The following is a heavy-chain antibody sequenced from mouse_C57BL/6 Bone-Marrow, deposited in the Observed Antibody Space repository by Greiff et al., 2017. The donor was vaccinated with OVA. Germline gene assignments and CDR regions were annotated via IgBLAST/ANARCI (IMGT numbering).Heavy chain of an antibody. CDR3: AREGNY. CDR2: ILPGSGST. J-gene: IGHJ2*01. CDR1: VYSFSGSW. Sequence: VQLQQSGAVLMTLCASVQLSCPASVYSFSGSWLACVKHRPVPFLDLIGEILPGSGSTNYNEKFKGKATFTADTSSNTAYMQLSSLTTEDSAIYYCAREGNYWGQGTTLTVSS. V-gene: IGHV1-9*01.